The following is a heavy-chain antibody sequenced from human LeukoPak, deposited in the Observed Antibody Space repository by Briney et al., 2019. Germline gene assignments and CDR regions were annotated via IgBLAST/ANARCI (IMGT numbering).Heavy chain of an antibody. V-gene: IGHV3-23*01. Sequence: PGGSLRLSCAASGFTFSSYAMTWVRQAPGKGLAWVSDINESGSKTDYADSVKGRFSISRDNSKNTLYLQMNNLRAEDTAVYYCANWARDCSGGYCYPDYWGQGTLVTVSS. J-gene: IGHJ4*02. CDR1: GFTFSSYA. CDR3: ANWARDCSGGYCYPDY. CDR2: INESGSKT. D-gene: IGHD2-15*01.